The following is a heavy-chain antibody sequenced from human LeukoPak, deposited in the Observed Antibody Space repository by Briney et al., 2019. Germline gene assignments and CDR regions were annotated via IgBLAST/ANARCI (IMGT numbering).Heavy chain of an antibody. CDR3: ARGWLSQLYYYYGMDV. CDR2: IYYSGST. D-gene: IGHD3-22*01. CDR1: GGSISSYY. J-gene: IGHJ6*02. Sequence: SETLSRTCTVSGGSISSYYWSWIRQPPGKGLEWIGYIYYSGSTNYNPSLKSRVTISVDTSKNQFSLKLSSVTAADTAVYYCARGWLSQLYYYYGMDVWGQGTTVTVSS. V-gene: IGHV4-59*01.